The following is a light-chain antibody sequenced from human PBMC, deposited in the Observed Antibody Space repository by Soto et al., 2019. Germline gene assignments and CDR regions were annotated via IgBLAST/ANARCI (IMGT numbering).Light chain of an antibody. CDR1: QSVRSK. CDR3: QQYNNWPPIT. V-gene: IGKV3-15*01. Sequence: EIVMTQSPGTLSVSPGERATISCRASQSVRSKLAWYQQKPGLVPRLLIYDASTRATGIPARFSGSGSGTEFTLTISSLQSEDFAVYYCQQYNNWPPITFGQGTRLEIK. J-gene: IGKJ5*01. CDR2: DAS.